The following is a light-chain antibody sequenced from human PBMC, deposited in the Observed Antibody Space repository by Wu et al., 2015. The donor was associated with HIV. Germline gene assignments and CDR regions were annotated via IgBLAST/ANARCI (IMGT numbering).Light chain of an antibody. J-gene: IGKJ1*01. V-gene: IGKV1-5*03. Sequence: DIQLTQSPSTLSASVGDRVTITCRASHSVIHYLAWYQRKPGRAPNVLISGASNLQRGVPSRFSGSGSETEFTLTISSLQPDDFATYYCQQYYSYSTFGQGTKVEIK. CDR2: GAS. CDR3: QQYYSYST. CDR1: HSVIHY.